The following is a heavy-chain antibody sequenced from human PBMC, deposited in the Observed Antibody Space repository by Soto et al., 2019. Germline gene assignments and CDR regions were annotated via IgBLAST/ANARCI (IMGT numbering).Heavy chain of an antibody. J-gene: IGHJ6*02. CDR1: GGSISSSSYY. V-gene: IGHV4-39*01. Sequence: SETLSLTCTVSGGSISSSSYYWGWIRQPPGKGLEWIGSIYYSGSTYYNPSLKSRVTISVDTSKNQFSLKLSSVTAADTAVYYCARVRSFVMRRDYYYYGMDVWGQGTTVTVSS. CDR2: IYYSGST. D-gene: IGHD3-3*02. CDR3: ARVRSFVMRRDYYYYGMDV.